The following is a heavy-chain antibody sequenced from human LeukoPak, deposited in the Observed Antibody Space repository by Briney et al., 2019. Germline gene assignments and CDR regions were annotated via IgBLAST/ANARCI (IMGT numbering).Heavy chain of an antibody. CDR3: ARQYYYGSGSYNAFDI. D-gene: IGHD3-10*01. J-gene: IGHJ3*02. CDR2: IYYSGST. CDR1: GGSISSYY. Sequence: SETLSLTCTASGGSISSYYWSWIRQPPGKGLEWIGYIYYSGSTNYNPSLKSRVTISVDTSKNQFSLKLSSVTAADTAVYYCARQYYYGSGSYNAFDIWGQGTMVTVSS. V-gene: IGHV4-59*08.